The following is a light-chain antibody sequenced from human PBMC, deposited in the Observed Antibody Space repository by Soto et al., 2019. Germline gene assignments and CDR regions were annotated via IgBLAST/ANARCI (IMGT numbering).Light chain of an antibody. CDR1: QSVGSY. J-gene: IGKJ5*01. Sequence: LTQSPSLLSASIGDRVTITCRASQSVGSYLAWYQQKPGQAPRLLIYDASNRATGIPARFSGSGSGTDFTLTIGSLEPEDFAVYYCQQRNIWPPITFGQGTRLEIK. CDR3: QQRNIWPPIT. V-gene: IGKV3-11*01. CDR2: DAS.